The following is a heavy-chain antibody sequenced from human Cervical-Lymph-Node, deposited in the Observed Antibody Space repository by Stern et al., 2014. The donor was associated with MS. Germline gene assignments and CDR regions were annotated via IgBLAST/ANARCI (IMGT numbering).Heavy chain of an antibody. Sequence: SGPALVKPTQTLTLTCTFSGFSLSTTGMRVHWIRQPPGKALEWLARIDWDDDKFYSTSLKTRLTISKDTSKNQVVLTMTNLDPVDTATYYCTRTTYDMDVWGQGTTVTVSS. V-gene: IGHV2-70*04. J-gene: IGHJ6*03. CDR2: IDWDDDK. CDR3: TRTTYDMDV. CDR1: GFSLSTTGMR.